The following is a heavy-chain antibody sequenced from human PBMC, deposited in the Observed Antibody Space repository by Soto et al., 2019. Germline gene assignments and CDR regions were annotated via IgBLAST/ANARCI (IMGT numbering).Heavy chain of an antibody. V-gene: IGHV3-11*04. CDR3: AKGLSVIQEWIIDGH. J-gene: IGHJ4*02. D-gene: IGHD5-18*01. Sequence: PGGSLRLSCAASGFTFSDYYIHWIRRAPGKGLEWISYISGNGEIIQYAASARGRFTISRDNAKNSLYLEMDSLRAEDTAMYYCAKGLSVIQEWIIDGHWGQGTQVTSPQ. CDR2: ISGNGEII. CDR1: GFTFSDYY.